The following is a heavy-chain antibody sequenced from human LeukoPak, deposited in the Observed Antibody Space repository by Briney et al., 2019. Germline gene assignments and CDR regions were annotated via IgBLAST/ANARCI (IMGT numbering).Heavy chain of an antibody. V-gene: IGHV3-48*01. Sequence: GGSLRLSCAASGFTFSSYSMNWVRQAPGKGLEWASYISSSSSTIYYADSVKGRFTISRDNAKNSLYLQMNSLRAEDTAVYYCARALYSSSSAVWGQGTTVTVSS. CDR3: ARALYSSSSAV. CDR2: ISSSSSTI. CDR1: GFTFSSYS. J-gene: IGHJ6*02. D-gene: IGHD6-6*01.